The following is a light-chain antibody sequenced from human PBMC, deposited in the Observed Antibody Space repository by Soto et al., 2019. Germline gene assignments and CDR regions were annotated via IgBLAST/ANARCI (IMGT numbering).Light chain of an antibody. CDR1: QSIGVW. V-gene: IGKV1-5*03. CDR2: KTS. Sequence: DIQMTQSPSTLSASVGDRVTITCRASQSIGVWLAWYQQKPGTAPKLLIYKTSTLDSGVPLRFSGSGSGTAFTLTISSLQPDDFATYYCQQYINYFRTFGQGTKVESK. CDR3: QQYINYFRT. J-gene: IGKJ1*01.